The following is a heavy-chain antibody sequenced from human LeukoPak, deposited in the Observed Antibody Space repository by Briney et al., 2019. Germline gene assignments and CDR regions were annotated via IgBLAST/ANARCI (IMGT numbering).Heavy chain of an antibody. CDR2: IKQDGSEK. D-gene: IGHD6-19*01. J-gene: IGHJ4*02. CDR1: GFTFSSYW. CDR3: ANSGWTLRDY. V-gene: IGHV3-7*01. Sequence: GGSLRLSCAASGFTFSSYWVSWVRQAPGKGLEWVANIKQDGSEKYYVDSVKGRFTISRDNAENSLYLQMNSLRAEDTAVYYCANSGWTLRDYWGQGTLVTVS.